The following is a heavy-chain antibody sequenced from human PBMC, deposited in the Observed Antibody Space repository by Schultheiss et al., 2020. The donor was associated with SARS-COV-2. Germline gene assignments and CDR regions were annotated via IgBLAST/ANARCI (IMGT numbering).Heavy chain of an antibody. CDR3: ARDGRPAAIQGGGNWFDP. J-gene: IGHJ5*02. V-gene: IGHV4-38-2*02. CDR2: IYYSGST. D-gene: IGHD2-2*01. Sequence: SETLSLTCTVSGYSISSGYYWGWIRQPPGKGLEWIGYIYYSGSTNYNPSLESRVTMSVDTSKNQFSLKLSSVTAADTAVYYCARDGRPAAIQGGGNWFDPWGQGTLVTVSS. CDR1: GYSISSGYY.